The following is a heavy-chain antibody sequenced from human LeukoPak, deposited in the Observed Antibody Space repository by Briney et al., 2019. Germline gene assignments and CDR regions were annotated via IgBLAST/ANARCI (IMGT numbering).Heavy chain of an antibody. CDR1: GFTVSSNY. V-gene: IGHV3-53*01. Sequence: GGSLRLSCAASGFTVSSNYMSWVRQAPGKGLEWVSVIYSGGSTYYADSVKGRFTISRDNSKNTLYVQMNSLRAEDTAVYYCAKENSGNPPWFDPWGQGILVTVSS. CDR3: AKENSGNPPWFDP. J-gene: IGHJ5*02. CDR2: IYSGGST. D-gene: IGHD1-14*01.